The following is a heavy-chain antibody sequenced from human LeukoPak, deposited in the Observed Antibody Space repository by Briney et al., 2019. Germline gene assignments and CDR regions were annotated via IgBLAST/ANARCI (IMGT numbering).Heavy chain of an antibody. D-gene: IGHD3-10*01. CDR1: GYTFTGYY. CDR3: ARVWGVRGVIPFY. Sequence: ASVKVSCKASGYTFTGYYMHWVRQAPGQGLEWMGWINPNSGGTNYAQKFQGGVTMTRDTSISTAYMELSRLRSDDTAVYYCARVWGVRGVIPFYWGQGTLVTVSS. J-gene: IGHJ4*02. CDR2: INPNSGGT. V-gene: IGHV1-2*02.